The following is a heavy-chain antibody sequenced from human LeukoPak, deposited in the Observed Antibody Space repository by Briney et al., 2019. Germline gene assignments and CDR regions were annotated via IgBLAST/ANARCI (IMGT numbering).Heavy chain of an antibody. D-gene: IGHD4-17*01. CDR2: SGSTT. V-gene: IGHV3-23*01. CDR1: GFIFSNYA. Sequence: GGSLRLSCAASGFIFSNYAMTWVRQAPGKGLEWVSSSGSTTDYSDSVKGRFTISRGNSKNTLYLQMNSLRANDTAVYYCTRDSSYGDYSTAFDYWGQGALDTVSS. CDR3: TRDSSYGDYSTAFDY. J-gene: IGHJ4*02.